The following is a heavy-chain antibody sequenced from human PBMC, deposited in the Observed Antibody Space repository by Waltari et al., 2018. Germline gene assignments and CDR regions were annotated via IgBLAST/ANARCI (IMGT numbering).Heavy chain of an antibody. J-gene: IGHJ4*02. CDR3: AREGVRPH. CDR1: GGSISSGGYS. D-gene: IGHD3-10*02. Sequence: QLQLQESGSGLVKPSQTLSLTCAVSGGSISSGGYSWSWIRQPPGKGLGCSGYIYHRARSYYNPSLKSRVTISVDRSKTQFSLRLSFVTAADTAVYYCAREGVRPHWGQGTLVTVSS. V-gene: IGHV4-30-2*01. CDR2: IYHRARS.